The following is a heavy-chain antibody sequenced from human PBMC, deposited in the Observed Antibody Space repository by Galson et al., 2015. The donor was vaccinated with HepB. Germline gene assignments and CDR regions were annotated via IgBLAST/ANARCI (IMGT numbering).Heavy chain of an antibody. J-gene: IGHJ6*02. V-gene: IGHV1-8*01. D-gene: IGHD4-17*01. CDR3: ARGWGDSGAYISYGMDV. CDR1: GYTFTSYD. CDR2: MNPYSGDT. Sequence: SVKVSCKASGYTFTSYDINWVRQATGQGLEWIGWMNPYSGDTDYAQNFQGRVRVTRNTAIGTAYRELSSLRSEDTAVYYCARGWGDSGAYISYGMDVWGQGPTVSVSS.